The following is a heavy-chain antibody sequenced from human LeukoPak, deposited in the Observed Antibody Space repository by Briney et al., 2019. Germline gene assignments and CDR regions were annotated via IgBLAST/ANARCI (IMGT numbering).Heavy chain of an antibody. Sequence: SETLSLTCTVSGGAISSSSYYWGWVRQPPGNWLALIGSIYYSGSTYYNPSLKSRVTISVDTSKNQFSLKLSSVTAADTAVYYCARHVAARPGLDFDYWGQGTMVTVSS. D-gene: IGHD6-6*01. CDR2: IYYSGST. CDR3: ARHVAARPGLDFDY. V-gene: IGHV4-39*01. J-gene: IGHJ4*02. CDR1: GGAISSSSYY.